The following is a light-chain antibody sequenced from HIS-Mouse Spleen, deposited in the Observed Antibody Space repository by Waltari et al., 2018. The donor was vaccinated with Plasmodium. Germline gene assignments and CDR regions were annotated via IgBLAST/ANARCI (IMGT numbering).Light chain of an antibody. J-gene: IGLJ2*01. V-gene: IGLV3-21*02. Sequence: SYVLTQPPSVSVAPGQTARITCGGNNIGSKSVHWYQQKPGQAPVLVVYDDSDRPSGITERFSGSNSRNTATLTISRVEAGDEADYYCQVWDSSSDHPVFGGGTKLTVL. CDR3: QVWDSSSDHPV. CDR1: NIGSKS. CDR2: DDS.